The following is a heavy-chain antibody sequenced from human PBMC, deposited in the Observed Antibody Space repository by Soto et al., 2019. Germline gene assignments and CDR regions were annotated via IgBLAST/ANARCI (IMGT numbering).Heavy chain of an antibody. CDR3: AKDYSGYGFSVYYFDY. J-gene: IGHJ4*02. CDR1: GVTFSSYG. CDR2: ISYDGSNK. V-gene: IGHV3-30*18. D-gene: IGHD5-12*01. Sequence: XGSLRLGCAASGVTFSSYGMHWVRQAPGKGLEWVAVISYDGSNKYYADSVKGRFTISRDNSKNTLYLQMNSLRAEDTAVYYCAKDYSGYGFSVYYFDYWGQGTLVTVSS.